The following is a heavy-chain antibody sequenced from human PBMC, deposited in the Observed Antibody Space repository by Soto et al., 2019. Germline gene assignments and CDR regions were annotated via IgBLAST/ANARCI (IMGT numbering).Heavy chain of an antibody. Sequence: ASVKVSSKASGYTFTSYGISWVRQAPGQGLEWMGWISAYNGNTNYAQKLQGRVTMTTDTSTSTAYMELRSLRSDDTAVYYCARGYDFWSGYYRFNDYWGQGTLVTVSS. J-gene: IGHJ4*02. CDR2: ISAYNGNT. CDR3: ARGYDFWSGYYRFNDY. CDR1: GYTFTSYG. D-gene: IGHD3-3*01. V-gene: IGHV1-18*01.